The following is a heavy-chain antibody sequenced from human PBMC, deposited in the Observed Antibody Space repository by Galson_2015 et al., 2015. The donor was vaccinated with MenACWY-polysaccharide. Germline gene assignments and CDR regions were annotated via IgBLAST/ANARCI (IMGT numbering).Heavy chain of an antibody. J-gene: IGHJ3*01. CDR3: ARDPHCGAGCSIHDAFDV. D-gene: IGHD2-21*02. CDR1: GFTFSSYW. Sequence: SLRLSCAASGFTFSSYWMHWVRHAPGEGLVWVSRINTDGSSTSYADSVKGRFTVSRDNAKNTVYLQMNSLRAGDTAVYYCARDPHCGAGCSIHDAFDVWGQGTKVTVSS. CDR2: INTDGSST. V-gene: IGHV3-74*01.